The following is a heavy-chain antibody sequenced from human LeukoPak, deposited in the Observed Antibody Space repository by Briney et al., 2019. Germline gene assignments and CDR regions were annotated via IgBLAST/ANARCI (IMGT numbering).Heavy chain of an antibody. CDR3: TTDGVGVEGATYDN. Sequence: GGSLRLSCAASGFTFSSYAMSWVRQAPGKGLEWVSAVSGSGGSTYYADSVKGRFTISRDNSKNTLYLQMNSLKTEDTAVYYCTTDGVGVEGATYDNWGQGTLVSVSS. CDR2: VSGSGGST. V-gene: IGHV3-23*01. J-gene: IGHJ4*02. CDR1: GFTFSSYA. D-gene: IGHD1-26*01.